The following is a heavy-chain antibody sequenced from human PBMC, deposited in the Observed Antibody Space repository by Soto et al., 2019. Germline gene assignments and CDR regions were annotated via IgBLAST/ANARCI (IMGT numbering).Heavy chain of an antibody. Sequence: QVPLVQSGAEVKKPGASVKVSCKASGYTFTSYAMHWVRQAPGQRLEWMGWINAGNGNTKYSQKFQGRVTITRDTSASTAYMELSSLRSEDTAVYYCARGGDYYGSDAFDIWGQGTMVTVSS. CDR2: INAGNGNT. CDR1: GYTFTSYA. J-gene: IGHJ3*02. CDR3: ARGGDYYGSDAFDI. V-gene: IGHV1-3*01. D-gene: IGHD3-10*01.